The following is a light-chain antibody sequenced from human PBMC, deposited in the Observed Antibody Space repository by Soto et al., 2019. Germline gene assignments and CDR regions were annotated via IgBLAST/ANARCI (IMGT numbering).Light chain of an antibody. CDR1: QSVSSN. V-gene: IGKV3-15*01. CDR3: QQYYNWPPYT. Sequence: EIVMTQSPATLSVSPGERVTLSCRASQSVSSNLAWYQQRPGQAPRLLIYYASTRATGIPARFSGSGSGTEFSLTIRSLESEDLAVHYCQQYYNWPPYTCGQGPKLEIK. CDR2: YAS. J-gene: IGKJ2*01.